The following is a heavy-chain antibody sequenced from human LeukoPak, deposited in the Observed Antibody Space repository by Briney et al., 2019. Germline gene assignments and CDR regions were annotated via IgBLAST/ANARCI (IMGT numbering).Heavy chain of an antibody. CDR2: ISWNSGSI. J-gene: IGHJ6*02. Sequence: GGSLRLSCAASGFTFDDYAMHWVRQAPGKGLEWVSGISWNSGSIGYADSVKGRFTISRDNAKNSLYLQMNSLRAEDTALYYCAKDIGSCYYYYGMDVWGQGTTVTVSS. CDR1: GFTFDDYA. CDR3: AKDIGSCYYYYGMDV. V-gene: IGHV3-9*01.